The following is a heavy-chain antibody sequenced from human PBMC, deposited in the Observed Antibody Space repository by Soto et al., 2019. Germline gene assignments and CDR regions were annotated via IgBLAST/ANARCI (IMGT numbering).Heavy chain of an antibody. D-gene: IGHD7-27*01. CDR3: ARDGDNSGWPTTNYFDY. Sequence: EVHLVESGGGLVQPGGSLRLSCAASGFTFSSYEMIWVRQAPGKGPEWVSYISIGGGTMYYADSVKGRFTISRDNAKNSLYLQMNGLRADDTAVYYCARDGDNSGWPTTNYFDYWGQGTLVSVSS. CDR1: GFTFSSYE. CDR2: ISIGGGTM. V-gene: IGHV3-48*03. J-gene: IGHJ4*02.